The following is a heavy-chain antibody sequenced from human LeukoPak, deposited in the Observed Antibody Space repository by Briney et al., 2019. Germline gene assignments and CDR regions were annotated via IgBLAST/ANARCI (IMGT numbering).Heavy chain of an antibody. CDR1: GGSISSGGYY. CDR2: IYYSGST. CDR3: ARDLSDFWSGYPYGMDV. Sequence: SEALSLTCTVSGGSISSGGYYWSWIRQHPGKGLEWIGYIYYSGSTYHNPSLKSRVTISVDTSKNQFSLKLSSVTAADTAVYYCARDLSDFWSGYPYGMDVWGQGTTVTVSS. V-gene: IGHV4-31*03. D-gene: IGHD3-3*01. J-gene: IGHJ6*02.